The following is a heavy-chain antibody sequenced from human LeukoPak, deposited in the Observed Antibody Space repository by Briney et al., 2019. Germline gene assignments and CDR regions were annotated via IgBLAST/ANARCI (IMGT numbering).Heavy chain of an antibody. CDR1: GGSISSYY. CDR3: AKKYHRGSYFGY. V-gene: IGHV4-59*08. Sequence: SETLSLTCTVSGGSISSYYWSWIRQPPGKGLEWIGYIYYSGSSNYNPSLKSRVTISVDTSKNQFSLKLSSVTAADTAVYYCAKKYHRGSYFGYWGQGTLATVSS. CDR2: IYYSGSS. J-gene: IGHJ4*02. D-gene: IGHD1-26*01.